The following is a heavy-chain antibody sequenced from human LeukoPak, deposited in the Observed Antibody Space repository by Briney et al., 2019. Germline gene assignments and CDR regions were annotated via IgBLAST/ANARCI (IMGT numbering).Heavy chain of an antibody. D-gene: IGHD3-16*01. CDR3: ARHTTLEGGYYFDY. CDR1: GFTFSSYA. J-gene: IGHJ4*02. CDR2: ISYDGSNK. Sequence: GGSLRLSCAASGFTFSSYAMHWVRQAPGKGLEWVAVISYDGSNKYYADSVKGRFTISRDNSKNTLYLQMNSLRAEDTAVYYCARHTTLEGGYYFDYWGQGTLVTVSS. V-gene: IGHV3-30*04.